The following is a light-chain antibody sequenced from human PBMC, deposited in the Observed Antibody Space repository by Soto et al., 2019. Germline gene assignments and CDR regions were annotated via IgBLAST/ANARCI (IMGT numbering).Light chain of an antibody. J-gene: IGLJ2*01. V-gene: IGLV2-14*03. Sequence: QSVLTQPASVSGSPGQSITISCTGTSSDVGDHNSVSWYQQQPGKAPKLMIYAVSNRPSGVSNRFSGSKSGNTASLTTSGLQADDEADYYCGSSTTSSTVIFGGGTKLTVL. CDR2: AVS. CDR3: GSSTTSSTVI. CDR1: SSDVGDHNS.